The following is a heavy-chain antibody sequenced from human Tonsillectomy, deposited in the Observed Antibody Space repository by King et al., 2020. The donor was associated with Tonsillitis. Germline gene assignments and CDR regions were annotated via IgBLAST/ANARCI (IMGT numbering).Heavy chain of an antibody. CDR3: ARAHYDLLTGYSTPFDY. CDR2: ISSSSNYI. J-gene: IGHJ4*02. V-gene: IGHV3-21*01. D-gene: IGHD3-9*01. Sequence: EVQLVESGGGLVKPGGSLRLSCAASGFTFSSYSLNWVRQAPGKGLEWVSSISSSSNYIYYADSVRGRFTISRDNAKNSLYLQMNSLRAEDTAVYYCARAHYDLLTGYSTPFDYWGQGTLVTVSS. CDR1: GFTFSSYS.